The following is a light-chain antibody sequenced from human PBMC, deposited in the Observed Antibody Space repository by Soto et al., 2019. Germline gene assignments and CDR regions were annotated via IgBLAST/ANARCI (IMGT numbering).Light chain of an antibody. CDR2: AVS. CDR3: CSYAGYYTLV. J-gene: IGLJ2*01. CDR1: SSDVGGYNY. Sequence: QSALTQPRSVSGSPGQSVTISCTGTSSDVGGYNYVSWYQQHPGKAPKLIIYAVSGRPSGVPDRFSGSKSGNTASLTISGLQADYEADYYCCSYAGYYTLVFGGGTKVTVL. V-gene: IGLV2-11*01.